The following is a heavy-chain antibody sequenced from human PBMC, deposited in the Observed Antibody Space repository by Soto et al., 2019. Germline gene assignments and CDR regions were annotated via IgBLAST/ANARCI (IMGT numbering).Heavy chain of an antibody. V-gene: IGHV3-23*01. Sequence: GESLRLACAASRFTLSSYAMSWVRQAPGGGLGWVSAISGSGGSTYYADSVKGRFTISRDNSKNTMYLQMNRLRAESTAVSYCAKDRRGSGSYYAAFDIWGQGTMVTVSS. J-gene: IGHJ3*02. CDR1: RFTLSSYA. CDR3: AKDRRGSGSYYAAFDI. D-gene: IGHD3-10*01. CDR2: ISGSGGST.